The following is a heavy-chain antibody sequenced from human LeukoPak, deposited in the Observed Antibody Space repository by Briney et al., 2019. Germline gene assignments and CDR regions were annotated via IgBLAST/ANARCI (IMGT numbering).Heavy chain of an antibody. V-gene: IGHV3-7*01. CDR2: IKQDGSEN. D-gene: IGHD4-17*01. CDR3: ARYFGDYSIMGFDY. Sequence: GGSLRLSCAASGFTFSSYWMSWVRQAPGKGLEWVANIKQDGSENYYVDSVKGRFTISRDNAKNSLYLQMNSLRAEDTAVYYCARYFGDYSIMGFDYWGQGTLVTVSS. CDR1: GFTFSSYW. J-gene: IGHJ4*02.